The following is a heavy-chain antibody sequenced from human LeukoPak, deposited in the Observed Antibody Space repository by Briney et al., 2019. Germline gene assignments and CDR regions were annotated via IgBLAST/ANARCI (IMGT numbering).Heavy chain of an antibody. J-gene: IGHJ4*02. D-gene: IGHD6-6*01. CDR1: GGSFSGYY. CDR3: ARGWIAARRAEFNY. CDR2: INHSGSA. V-gene: IGHV4-34*01. Sequence: SETLSLTCAVSGGSFSGYYWTWIRQPPGKGLEWIGEINHSGSANYNPSLKSRVTISVDTSKNQFSLKLSSVTAADTAVYYCARGWIAARRAEFNYWGQGTLVTVSS.